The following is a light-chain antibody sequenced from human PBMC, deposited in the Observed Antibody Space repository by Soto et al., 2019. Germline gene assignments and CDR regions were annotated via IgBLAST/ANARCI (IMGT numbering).Light chain of an antibody. CDR3: QQYNSYSEWT. CDR1: QSISSW. CDR2: DAS. J-gene: IGKJ1*01. Sequence: DIQLTQSPATLSASVGDRVTLTCRASQSISSWLAWYQQKPGKAPKLLIYDASSLESGVPSRFSGSGSGTEFTLTISSLQPDDFATYYCQQYNSYSEWTFGQGTKVDIK. V-gene: IGKV1-5*01.